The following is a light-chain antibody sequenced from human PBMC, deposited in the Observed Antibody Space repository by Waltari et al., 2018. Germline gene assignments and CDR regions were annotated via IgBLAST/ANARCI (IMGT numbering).Light chain of an antibody. CDR3: QVWHTTSAVV. V-gene: IGLV3-21*02. J-gene: IGLJ2*01. CDR2: DDT. Sequence: SYVLSQPPSVSVAPGQTARITCGGNNIGDKSVHWYQQKPGQAPVLVVYDDTDRPSGLPWRFAGSNSGNTATLTITRVAAGDEADYFCQVWHTTSAVVFGGGTKLTVL. CDR1: NIGDKS.